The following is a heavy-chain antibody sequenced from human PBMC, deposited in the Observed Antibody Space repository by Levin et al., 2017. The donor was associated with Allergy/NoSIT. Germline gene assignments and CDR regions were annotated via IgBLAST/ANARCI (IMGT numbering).Heavy chain of an antibody. CDR1: GFTFSSYS. V-gene: IGHV3-21*01. J-gene: IGHJ5*02. Sequence: GGSLRLSCAASGFTFSSYSMNWVRQAPGKGLEWVSSISSSSSYIYYADSVKGRFTISRDNAKNSLYLQMNSLRAEDTAVYYCASSGGYCSSTSCYADTNWFDPWGQGTLVTVSS. D-gene: IGHD2-2*01. CDR2: ISSSSSYI. CDR3: ASSGGYCSSTSCYADTNWFDP.